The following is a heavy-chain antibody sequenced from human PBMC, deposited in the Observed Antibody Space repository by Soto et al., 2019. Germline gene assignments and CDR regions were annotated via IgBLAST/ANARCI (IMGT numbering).Heavy chain of an antibody. Sequence: QVQLQESGPGLVKPSDTLSLTCAVSGYSISSSNWWGWIRQPPGKGLEWIGYIYYSGSTYYNPSLKSRVTMSVDTSKNQFSLELSSVTAVDTAVYYCARGGYCSGGSCSGFFDYWGQGTLVTVSS. D-gene: IGHD2-15*01. CDR3: ARGGYCSGGSCSGFFDY. CDR1: GYSISSSNW. J-gene: IGHJ4*02. V-gene: IGHV4-28*03. CDR2: IYYSGST.